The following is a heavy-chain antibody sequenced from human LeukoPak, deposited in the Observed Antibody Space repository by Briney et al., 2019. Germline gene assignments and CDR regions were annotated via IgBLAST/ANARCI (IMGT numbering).Heavy chain of an antibody. CDR2: INPNSGGT. CDR1: GYTFTSYG. J-gene: IGHJ4*02. CDR3: AASTWVTPFDY. V-gene: IGHV1-2*02. Sequence: ASVKVSCKASGYTFTSYGISWVRQAPGQGLEWMGWINPNSGGTNYAQKFQGRVTMTRDTSISTAYTELSRLRSDDTAVYYCAASTWVTPFDYWGQGTLVTVSS. D-gene: IGHD2-2*01.